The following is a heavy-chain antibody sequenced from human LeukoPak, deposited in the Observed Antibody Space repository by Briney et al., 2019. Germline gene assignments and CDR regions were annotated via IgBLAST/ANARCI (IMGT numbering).Heavy chain of an antibody. V-gene: IGHV1-2*02. J-gene: IGHJ4*02. D-gene: IGHD3-10*01. CDR2: INPNSGGT. CDR3: ARVADNDYYGSGSYYRD. Sequence: ASVKVSCKASGYTFTGYYMHWVRQAPGQRLEWMGWINPNSGGTNYAQKFQGRVTMTRDTSISTAYMELSRLRSDDTAVYYCARVADNDYYGSGSYYRDWGQGTLVTVSS. CDR1: GYTFTGYY.